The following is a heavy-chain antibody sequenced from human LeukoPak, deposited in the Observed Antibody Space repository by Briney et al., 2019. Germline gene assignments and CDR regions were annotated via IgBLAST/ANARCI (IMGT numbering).Heavy chain of an antibody. CDR3: ARTQFGDLGSDWYLDL. CDR1: GFTFSSYW. Sequence: RGSLRLSCAASGFTFSSYWMSWVRQAPGKGLEWVANIKQDGSEKYYVDSVKGRFTISRENAKNSLYLQMNSLRAEDTAVYYCARTQFGDLGSDWYLDLWGRGTLVTVSS. CDR2: IKQDGSEK. V-gene: IGHV3-7*01. J-gene: IGHJ2*01. D-gene: IGHD4-17*01.